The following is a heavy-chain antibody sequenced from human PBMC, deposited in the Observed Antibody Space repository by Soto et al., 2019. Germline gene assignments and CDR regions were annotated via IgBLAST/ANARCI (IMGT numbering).Heavy chain of an antibody. CDR2: IYHSGST. J-gene: IGHJ5*02. Sequence: SETLSLTCAVSGGSISSGNWWSWVRQPPGKGLEWIGEIYHSGSTNYNPSLKSRVTISVDKSKNQFSLKLSSVTAADTAVYYCARSKAYYGSGSYYSYWFDPWGQGTVVTVYS. V-gene: IGHV4-4*02. D-gene: IGHD3-10*01. CDR1: GGSISSGNW. CDR3: ARSKAYYGSGSYYSYWFDP.